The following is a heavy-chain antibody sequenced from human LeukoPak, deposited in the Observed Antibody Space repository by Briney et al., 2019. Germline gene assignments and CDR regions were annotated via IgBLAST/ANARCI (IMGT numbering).Heavy chain of an antibody. V-gene: IGHV3-23*01. CDR2: ISGSGGST. J-gene: IGHJ4*02. CDR3: AKESGVGYYDSSGYYPWGY. Sequence: GGSLRLSCAASGFTFSNYAMSWVRQAPGKGLEWVSAISGSGGSTYYADSVKGRFTISRDNSKNTLYLQMNSLRAEDTAVYYCAKESGVGYYDSSGYYPWGYWGQGTLVTVSS. D-gene: IGHD3-22*01. CDR1: GFTFSNYA.